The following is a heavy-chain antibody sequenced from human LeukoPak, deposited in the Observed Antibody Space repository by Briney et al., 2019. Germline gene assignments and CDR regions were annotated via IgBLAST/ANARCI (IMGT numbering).Heavy chain of an antibody. CDR1: GFTFSSYG. D-gene: IGHD6-13*01. V-gene: IGHV3-30*02. Sequence: GGSLRLSCAASGFTFSSYGMHWVRQAPGKGLEWVAFIRYDGSNKYYADSVKGRFTISRDNSKNTLYLQINSLRAEDTAIYYCAKGPKSNSWYYFDYWGQGTLVTVSS. J-gene: IGHJ4*02. CDR2: IRYDGSNK. CDR3: AKGPKSNSWYYFDY.